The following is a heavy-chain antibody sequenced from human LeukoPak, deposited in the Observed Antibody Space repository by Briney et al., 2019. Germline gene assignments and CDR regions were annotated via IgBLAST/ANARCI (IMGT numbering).Heavy chain of an antibody. J-gene: IGHJ4*02. V-gene: IGHV1-2*02. CDR1: GYTFTDYY. CDR3: ATGINYNSGWYGSFDS. Sequence: GASVKVSCKASGYTFTDYYIHWVRQAPGQGLEWIGWIYPNTGGTNYPQQFEGRITMTRDTSISTAYMELTRLRFDDTAVYYCATGINYNSGWYGSFDSWGQGSPVTVSS. D-gene: IGHD6-19*01. CDR2: IYPNTGGT.